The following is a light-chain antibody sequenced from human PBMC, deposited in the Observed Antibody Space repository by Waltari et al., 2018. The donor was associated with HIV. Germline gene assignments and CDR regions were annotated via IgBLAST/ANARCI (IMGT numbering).Light chain of an antibody. CDR2: DVS. V-gene: IGLV2-14*03. CDR1: RSDIGDYNF. J-gene: IGLJ2*01. CDR3: SSYSSSNTVV. Sequence: QSALTQPASMSGSPGQSITISCAGTRSDIGDYNFVSWFQQHPGKAPKLIFHDVSHSVSEVSDRSSASKSGNTASLTIAGLQPEDEADYYCSSYSSSNTVVFGGGTKLTVL.